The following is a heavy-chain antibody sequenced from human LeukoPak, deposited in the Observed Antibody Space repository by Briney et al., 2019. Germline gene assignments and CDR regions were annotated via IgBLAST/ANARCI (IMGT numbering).Heavy chain of an antibody. D-gene: IGHD1-7*01. Sequence: GASVKVSCKVSGYTLTELSMHWVRQAPGKGLECMGGFDPEDGETIYAQKFQGRVTMTEDTSTDTAYMELSSLTYDDTGIYYCARRFCTPGNCFPDYWGQGTLVTVSS. J-gene: IGHJ1*01. CDR2: FDPEDGET. V-gene: IGHV1-24*01. CDR1: GYTLTELS. CDR3: ARRFCTPGNCFPDY.